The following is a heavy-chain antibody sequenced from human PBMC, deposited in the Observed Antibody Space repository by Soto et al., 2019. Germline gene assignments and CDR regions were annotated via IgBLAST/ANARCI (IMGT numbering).Heavy chain of an antibody. D-gene: IGHD2-8*01. Sequence: ASVKVSCKASGYTFSIYGINWVRQAPGQGLEWMGWISGYNGDANYAQRFQGRVSMTIDTSTTTAYMELRTLTPDDTAVYYCAKNGQPPYYYYGLDVWGQGTTVTVSS. CDR2: ISGYNGDA. V-gene: IGHV1-18*01. J-gene: IGHJ6*02. CDR1: GYTFSIYG. CDR3: AKNGQPPYYYYGLDV.